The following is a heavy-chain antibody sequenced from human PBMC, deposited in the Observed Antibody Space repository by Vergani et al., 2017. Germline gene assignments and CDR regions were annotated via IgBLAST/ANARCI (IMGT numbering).Heavy chain of an antibody. CDR2: IHYSENT. D-gene: IGHD3-10*01. CDR1: FDSIRNLY. V-gene: IGHV4-59*11. J-gene: IGHJ5*02. CDR3: ARVVLRITMVRGAMKFDP. Sequence: QAQLQESGPGLVKPSETLSLTCSVSFDSIRNLYCNWIRQPPGKGLEWIGSIHYSENTNYNPSLKTRVTISVDTSKNQFSLKLSSVTAADTAVYYCARVVLRITMVRGAMKFDPWGQGTLVTVSS.